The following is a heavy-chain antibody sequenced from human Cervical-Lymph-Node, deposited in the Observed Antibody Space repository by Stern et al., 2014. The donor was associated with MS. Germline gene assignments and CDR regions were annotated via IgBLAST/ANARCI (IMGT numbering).Heavy chain of an antibody. CDR2: INPGNGNT. CDR1: GYTFTNYA. Sequence: QVQLVQSGAEVKQPGASVKVSCKASGYTFTNYAMHWVRQAPGQRLEWVGWINPGNGNTKYSPKLQDRVTINTDTSATTAYMELTSLRSEDTAVYYCARGNDRGSGWSFVWFDPWGQGTLVTVSS. CDR3: ARGNDRGSGWSFVWFDP. D-gene: IGHD6-19*01. V-gene: IGHV1-3*01. J-gene: IGHJ5*02.